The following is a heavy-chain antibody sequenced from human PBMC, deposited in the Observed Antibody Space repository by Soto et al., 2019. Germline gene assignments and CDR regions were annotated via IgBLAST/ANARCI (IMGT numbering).Heavy chain of an antibody. CDR1: GYSFTSYW. J-gene: IGHJ3*02. V-gene: IGHV5-51*01. Sequence: GESMKISCKGSGYSFTSYWIGWVRQMPGKGLEWMGIIYPGDSDTRYSPSFQGQVTISADKSISTAYLQWSSLKASDTAMYYCARPTPVYDNGLDIWGQGTMVTVSS. CDR2: IYPGDSDT. CDR3: ARPTPVYDNGLDI. D-gene: IGHD3-22*01.